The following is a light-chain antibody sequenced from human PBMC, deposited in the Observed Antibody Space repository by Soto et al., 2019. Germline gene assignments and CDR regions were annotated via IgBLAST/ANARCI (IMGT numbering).Light chain of an antibody. V-gene: IGLV3-1*01. J-gene: IGLJ2*01. CDR1: KLGDKY. CDR3: QAWDSSTAV. CDR2: QDS. Sequence: SYELTQLPSVSVSPGQTASITCSGDKLGDKYACWYQQKPGQSPVLVIYQDSKRPSGIPERFSGSNSGNTATLTISGTQAMDEADYYCQAWDSSTAVFGVGTQLTVL.